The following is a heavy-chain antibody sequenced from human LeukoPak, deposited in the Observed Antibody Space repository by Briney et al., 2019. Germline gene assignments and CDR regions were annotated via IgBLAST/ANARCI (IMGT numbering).Heavy chain of an antibody. CDR2: IFYTGST. V-gene: IGHV4-39*07. J-gene: IGHJ5*02. Sequence: SETLSLTCTVSGGSISSSSYHWGWIRQPPGKGLEWIGNIFYTGSTYYNPSLKSRVTISVDTSKNQFSLKLSSVTAADTAVYYCARAKRWLQFSLNWFDPWGQGTLVTVSS. D-gene: IGHD5-24*01. CDR3: ARAKRWLQFSLNWFDP. CDR1: GGSISSSSYH.